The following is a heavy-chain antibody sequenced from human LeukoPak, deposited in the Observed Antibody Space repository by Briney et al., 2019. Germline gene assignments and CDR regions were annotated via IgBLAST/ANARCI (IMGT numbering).Heavy chain of an antibody. CDR3: ASDSSGYAGDTDAFDI. J-gene: IGHJ3*02. D-gene: IGHD3-22*01. CDR2: ISAYNGNT. V-gene: IGHV1-18*01. CDR1: GYTFTSYG. Sequence: ASVKVSCKASGYTFTSYGISWVRQAPGQGLEWMGWISAYNGNTNYAQKLQGRVTMTTDTSTSTAYMELSSLRSEDTAVYYCASDSSGYAGDTDAFDIWGQGTMVTVSS.